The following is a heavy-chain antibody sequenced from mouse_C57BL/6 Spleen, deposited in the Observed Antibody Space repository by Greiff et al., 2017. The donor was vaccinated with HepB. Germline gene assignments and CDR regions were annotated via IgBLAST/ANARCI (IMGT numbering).Heavy chain of an antibody. J-gene: IGHJ4*01. V-gene: IGHV1-26*01. CDR3: ARRYYSKRFYAMDY. D-gene: IGHD2-5*01. CDR2: INPNNGGT. Sequence: QLQQSGPELVKPGASVKISCKASGYTFTDYYMNWVKQSHGKSLAWIGDINPNNGGTSYNQKLKGKATLTVDKSSSTAYMELRSLTSEDSAVYYCARRYYSKRFYAMDYWGQGTSVTVSS. CDR1: GYTFTDYY.